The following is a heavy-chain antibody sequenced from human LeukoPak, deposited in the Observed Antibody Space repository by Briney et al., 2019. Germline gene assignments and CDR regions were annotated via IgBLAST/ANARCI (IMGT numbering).Heavy chain of an antibody. CDR3: ARNGLGATTPNFDY. CDR1: GFTFSSYG. CDR2: ISYDGSNK. D-gene: IGHD1-26*01. Sequence: GGSLRLSCEASGFTFSSYGMHWVRQAPGKGLEWVAVISYDGSNKYYADSVKGRFTITRDNSKNTLYLQMNSLRAEDTAVYYCARNGLGATTPNFDYWGQGTLVTVSS. V-gene: IGHV3-30*03. J-gene: IGHJ4*02.